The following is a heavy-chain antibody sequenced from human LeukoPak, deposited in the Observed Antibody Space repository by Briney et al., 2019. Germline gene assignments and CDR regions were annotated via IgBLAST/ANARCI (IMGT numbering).Heavy chain of an antibody. CDR1: GYTFTGHY. CDR3: ARDLGQLPILYNWFDP. CDR2: INPNSGGT. V-gene: IGHV1-2*02. J-gene: IGHJ5*02. D-gene: IGHD2-2*01. Sequence: ASVNVSCKASGYTFTGHYMHWVRQAPGQGLEWMGWINPNSGGTNYAQKFQGRVTMTRDTSISTAYMELNSLISDDTAVYYCARDLGQLPILYNWFDPWGQGTLVTVSS.